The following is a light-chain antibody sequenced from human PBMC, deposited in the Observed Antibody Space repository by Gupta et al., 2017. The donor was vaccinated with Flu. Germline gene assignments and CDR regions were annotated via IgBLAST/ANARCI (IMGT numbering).Light chain of an antibody. CDR2: QDN. CDR3: HVWDISSYVV. CDR1: NLGDKY. Sequence: SYELPQSPSVSVSPGQTASITCPGDNLGDKYACWYQQKPGQSPVLVIYQDNKRPSGISERFSGSNSWNTATLTISGTQARDEADYYCHVWDISSYVVFGGGTKLTVL. V-gene: IGLV3-1*01. J-gene: IGLJ2*01.